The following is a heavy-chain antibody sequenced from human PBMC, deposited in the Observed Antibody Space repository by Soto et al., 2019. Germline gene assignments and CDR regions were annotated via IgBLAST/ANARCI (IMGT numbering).Heavy chain of an antibody. D-gene: IGHD6-19*01. CDR2: INSDGSST. CDR3: ARVGAVAGLGY. J-gene: IGHJ4*02. V-gene: IGHV3-74*01. Sequence: GGSPRLSRAAPGFTFSSYWMHWVRQAPGKGLVWVSRINSDGSSTTYADSVKGRFTISRDNAKNTLYLQMNSLRVEDTAVYYCARVGAVAGLGYWGQGTLVTVSS. CDR1: GFTFSSYW.